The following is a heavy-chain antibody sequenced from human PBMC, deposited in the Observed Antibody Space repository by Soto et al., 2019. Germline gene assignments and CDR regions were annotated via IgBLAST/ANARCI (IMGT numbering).Heavy chain of an antibody. CDR3: ARALPVAKGGFDP. D-gene: IGHD2-2*01. V-gene: IGHV3-53*01. CDR1: GFTFSSYG. J-gene: IGHJ5*02. Sequence: GGSLRLSCAASGFTFSSYGMHWVRQAPGKGLEWVAVIYTAGGTNYADSVKGRFIISRDNSKNTLYLQMNSLRAEDTAVYYCARALPVAKGGFDPWGQGTLVTVSS. CDR2: IYTAGGT.